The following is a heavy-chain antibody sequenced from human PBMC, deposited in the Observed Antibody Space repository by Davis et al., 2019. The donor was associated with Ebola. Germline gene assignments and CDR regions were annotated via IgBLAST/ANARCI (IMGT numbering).Heavy chain of an antibody. V-gene: IGHV3-7*03. D-gene: IGHD3/OR15-3a*01. CDR3: APHYDTWKGWFDP. CDR2: VNRDGSET. J-gene: IGHJ5*02. Sequence: PGGSLRLSCAASGFTFSYRWMSWVRRSPGKGLEWVANVNRDGSETYYEDSVRGRFTISRDNAKNSLYLQMNSLRVEDTAVYSCAPHYDTWKGWFDPWGQGTPVTVSS. CDR1: GFTFSYRW.